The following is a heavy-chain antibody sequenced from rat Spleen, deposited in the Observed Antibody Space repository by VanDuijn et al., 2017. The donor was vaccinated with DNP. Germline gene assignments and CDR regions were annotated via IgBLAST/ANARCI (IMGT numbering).Heavy chain of an antibody. CDR2: ISHDGNST. J-gene: IGHJ2*01. Sequence: EVQLVESGGGLVQPGGSLKLSCAASGFTFSDYYMAWVRQAPTKGLEWVAAISHDGNSTYYRDSVKGRFTISRDNAKSTLYLQMNSLRSEDMATYYCIRWNSGHFDYWGQGVMVTVSS. CDR3: IRWNSGHFDY. V-gene: IGHV5-22*01. D-gene: IGHD4-3*01. CDR1: GFTFSDYY.